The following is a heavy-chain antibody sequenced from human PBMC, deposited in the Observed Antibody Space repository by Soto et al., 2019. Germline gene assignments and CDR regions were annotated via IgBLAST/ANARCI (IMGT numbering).Heavy chain of an antibody. J-gene: IGHJ6*02. CDR1: GFSVTDAW. D-gene: IGHD5-18*01. CDR3: TRPTPDTPIVTMYFYFAMDV. Sequence: DVQLLESGGGLVEPGGTLRLSCAVSGFSVTDAWMNWVRQVPGKGLAWVGRIKSKFDGGSTDYAAPVKGRFTISKDDSKNTLDLKISSLKTEDTAVYSCTRPTPDTPIVTMYFYFAMDVWGPKTTISVS. CDR2: IKSKFDGGST. V-gene: IGHV3-15*07.